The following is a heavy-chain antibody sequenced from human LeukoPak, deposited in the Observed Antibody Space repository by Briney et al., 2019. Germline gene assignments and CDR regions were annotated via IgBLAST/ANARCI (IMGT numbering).Heavy chain of an antibody. D-gene: IGHD4-17*01. V-gene: IGHV1-69*13. CDR2: FIPMFGTA. J-gene: IGHJ6*03. Sequence: GASVKVSCKASGYTFTNFDINWVRQATGQGLEWMGGFIPMFGTANYVGKLQGRVTITADESTSTAYMHLGSLRSEDTAVYYCASSTVQGVSYYYYMDVWGKGTTVTVSS. CDR1: GYTFTNFD. CDR3: ASSTVQGVSYYYYMDV.